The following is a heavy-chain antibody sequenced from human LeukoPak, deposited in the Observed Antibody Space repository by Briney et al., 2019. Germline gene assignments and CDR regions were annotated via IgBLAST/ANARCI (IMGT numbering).Heavy chain of an antibody. CDR2: IYSGGNT. CDR1: GFTVSSNY. V-gene: IGHV3-53*01. J-gene: IGHJ4*02. D-gene: IGHD3-3*01. Sequence: GGSLRLSCADSGFTVSSNYMRWVRQAPGKGLEWISVIYSGGNTYYADSVKGRFTISRDNSKNMLYLQINSLKAEDTAVYYCARAKEWFRKIFDDWGQGTLVTVSS. CDR3: ARAKEWFRKIFDD.